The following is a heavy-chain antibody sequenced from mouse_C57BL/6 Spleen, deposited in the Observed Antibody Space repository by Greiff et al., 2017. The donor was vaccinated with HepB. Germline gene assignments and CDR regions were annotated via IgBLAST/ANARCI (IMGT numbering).Heavy chain of an antibody. CDR3: ARGDDYYGSSYYFDY. Sequence: EVKLVESGGGLVKPGGSLKLSCAASGFTFSSYAMSWVRQTPEKRLEWVATISDGGSYTYYPDNVKGRFTISRDNAKNNLYLQMSHLKSEDTAMYYCARGDDYYGSSYYFDYWGQGTTLTVSS. CDR2: ISDGGSYT. CDR1: GFTFSSYA. V-gene: IGHV5-4*03. D-gene: IGHD1-1*01. J-gene: IGHJ2*01.